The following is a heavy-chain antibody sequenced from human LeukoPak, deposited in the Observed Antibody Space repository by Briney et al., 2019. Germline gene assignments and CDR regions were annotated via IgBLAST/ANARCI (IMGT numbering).Heavy chain of an antibody. CDR2: IRYDGSNK. CDR1: GFTFSSYG. CDR3: AKDLRQQLVPETFDY. D-gene: IGHD6-13*01. V-gene: IGHV3-30*02. Sequence: GGSLRLSCAASGFTFSSYGMHWVRQAPGKGLEWVAFIRYDGSNKYYADSVKGRFTISRDNSKNTLYLQMNSLRAEDTAVYYCAKDLRQQLVPETFDYWGQGTLVTVSS. J-gene: IGHJ4*02.